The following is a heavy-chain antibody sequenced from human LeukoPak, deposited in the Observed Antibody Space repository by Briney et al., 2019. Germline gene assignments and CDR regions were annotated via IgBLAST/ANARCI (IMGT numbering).Heavy chain of an antibody. J-gene: IGHJ4*02. D-gene: IGHD3-16*01. CDR2: ISSSGSTI. V-gene: IGHV3-48*04. CDR3: ARVSRGARYDVDF. CDR1: GFTFSAYT. Sequence: PGGSLRLSCAASGFTFSAYTMTWVRQAPGKGLEWVSYISSSGSTIYYADSMKGRFTISRDNAKNSLYLQMNSLRAEDTAVYYCARVSRGARYDVDFWGQGTLVTVSS.